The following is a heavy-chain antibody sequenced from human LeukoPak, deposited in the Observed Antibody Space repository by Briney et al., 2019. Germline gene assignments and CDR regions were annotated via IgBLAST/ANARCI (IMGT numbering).Heavy chain of an antibody. J-gene: IGHJ6*02. CDR1: GFIFNDFD. V-gene: IGHV3-13*01. CDR2: IGIGGDT. Sequence: GGSLRLSCTAAGFIFNDFDFHWVRQGPGKGLDWVSAIGIGGDTHYSGSVKGRFIISRENAKNSLFLHMNNLRAGDTAVYYCARDRFGKDVWGRGTTVIVSS. CDR3: ARDRFGKDV.